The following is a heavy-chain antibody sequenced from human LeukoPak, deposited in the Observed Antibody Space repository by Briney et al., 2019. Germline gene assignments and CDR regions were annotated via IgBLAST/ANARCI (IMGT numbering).Heavy chain of an antibody. Sequence: ASVKVSCKASGYTFTGYYMHWVRQAPGQGLEWMGWINPNSGGTNYAQKFQGRVTMTRDTSISTAYMELSRLRSDDTAVYYCARADSGSYYVWFDPWGQGTLDTVSS. D-gene: IGHD1-26*01. J-gene: IGHJ5*02. CDR1: GYTFTGYY. CDR3: ARADSGSYYVWFDP. CDR2: INPNSGGT. V-gene: IGHV1-2*02.